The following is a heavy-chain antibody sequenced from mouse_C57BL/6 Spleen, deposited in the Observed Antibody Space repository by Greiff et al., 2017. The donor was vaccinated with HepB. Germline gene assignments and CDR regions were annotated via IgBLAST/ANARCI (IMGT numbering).Heavy chain of an antibody. CDR2: IYPGSGNT. CDR1: GYTFTDYY. J-gene: IGHJ2*01. V-gene: IGHV1-76*01. Sequence: VQLQQSGAELVRPGASVKLSCKASGYTFTDYYINWVKQRPGQGLEWIARIYPGSGNTYYNEKFKGKATLTAEKSSSTAYMQLSSLTSEDSAVYVCARSHDYWGQGTTLTVSS. CDR3: ARSHDY.